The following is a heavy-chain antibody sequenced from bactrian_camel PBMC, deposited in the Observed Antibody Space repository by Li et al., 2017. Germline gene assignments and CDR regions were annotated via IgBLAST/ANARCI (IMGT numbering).Heavy chain of an antibody. CDR2: IIRDGRA. V-gene: IGHV3S53*01. J-gene: IGHJ4*01. CDR1: GYDTSNFC. D-gene: IGHD2*01. CDR3: AAKGGGYCGTDSPEIFAS. Sequence: VQLVESGGGSVQAGGSLTLSCAASGYDTSNFCMGWFRQAPGKEREGVAHIIRDGRAGYADSMKGRVTISQDNAKNNVYLEMNSLVTDDTAMYYCAAKGGGYCGTDSPEIFASWGQGTQVTVS.